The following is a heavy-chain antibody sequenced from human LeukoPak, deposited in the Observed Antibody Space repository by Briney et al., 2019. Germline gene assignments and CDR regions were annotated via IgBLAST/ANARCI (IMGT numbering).Heavy chain of an antibody. CDR2: INPSGGST. D-gene: IGHD4-23*01. V-gene: IGHV1-46*01. CDR3: ARDNSVEDTAWWFDP. CDR1: GYTFTSYY. J-gene: IGHJ5*02. Sequence: ASVKVSCKASGYTFTSYYMHWVRQAPGQGLEWMGIINPSGGSTSYAQKFQGRVTMTRDMSTSTDYMELSSLRSEDTAVYYCARDNSVEDTAWWFDPWGQGTLVTVSP.